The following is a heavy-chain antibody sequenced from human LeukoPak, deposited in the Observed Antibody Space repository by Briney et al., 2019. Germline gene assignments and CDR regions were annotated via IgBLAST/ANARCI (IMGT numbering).Heavy chain of an antibody. CDR3: ARGFRGDNFDY. Sequence: PSETLSLTCSVSGYSISGAYYWGWIRPPPGKGLEWIGTMYHSGSTNYNPSLKSRVTISVDTSKNQFSLKLSSVTAADTAVYFCARGFRGDNFDYWGQGTLVTVSS. CDR1: GYSISGAYY. J-gene: IGHJ4*02. CDR2: MYHSGST. V-gene: IGHV4-38-2*02. D-gene: IGHD7-27*01.